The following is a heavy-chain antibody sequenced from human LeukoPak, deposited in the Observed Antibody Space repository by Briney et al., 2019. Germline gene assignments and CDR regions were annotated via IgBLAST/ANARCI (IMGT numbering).Heavy chain of an antibody. CDR2: ISYDGSNK. CDR3: AKDVDYYDSSIGNAFDI. J-gene: IGHJ3*02. D-gene: IGHD3-22*01. Sequence: PGRSLRLSCAASGFTFSSYGMHWVRQAPGRGLEWVAVISYDGSNKYYADSVTGRFTISRDNSKNTLYLQMNSLRAEDTAVYYCAKDVDYYDSSIGNAFDIWGQGTMVTVSS. CDR1: GFTFSSYG. V-gene: IGHV3-30*18.